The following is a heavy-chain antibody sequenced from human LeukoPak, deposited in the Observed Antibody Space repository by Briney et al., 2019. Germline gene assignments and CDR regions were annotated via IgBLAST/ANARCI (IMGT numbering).Heavy chain of an antibody. CDR3: AKSRRGYSYGPNYYYYMDV. CDR2: ISYDGSNK. CDR1: GFTSSSYG. J-gene: IGHJ6*03. Sequence: PGRSLRLSCAASGFTSSSYGMHWVRQAPGKGLEWVAVISYDGSNKYYTDSVKGRFTISRDNSKNTLYLQMNSLRAEDTAVYYCAKSRRGYSYGPNYYYYMDVWGKGTTVTISS. V-gene: IGHV3-30*18. D-gene: IGHD5-18*01.